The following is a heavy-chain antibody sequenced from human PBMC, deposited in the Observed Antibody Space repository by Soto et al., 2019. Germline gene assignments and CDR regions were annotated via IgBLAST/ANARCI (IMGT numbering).Heavy chain of an antibody. V-gene: IGHV4-59*08. CDR3: ARRMSHDYYYYYGMDV. CDR1: GGAISSYY. D-gene: IGHD2-15*01. J-gene: IGHJ6*02. Sequence: PTETLSLTCTASGGAISSYYWSWLRQPPGKGLEWIGYIYYSGSTNYNPSLKSRVTISVDTSKNQFSLKLSSVTAADTAVYYCARRMSHDYYYYYGMDVWGQGTTV. CDR2: IYYSGST.